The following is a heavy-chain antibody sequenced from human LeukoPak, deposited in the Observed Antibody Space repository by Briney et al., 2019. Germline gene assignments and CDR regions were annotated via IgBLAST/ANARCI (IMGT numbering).Heavy chain of an antibody. Sequence: GGSLRLSCAASGFALSSCWMHWVRQAPGKGLVWVSRINGDGSSTSYADSVKGRLTISRDNANNMMYLQMDSLRAEDSATYYCVRGTTYSSTKADFWGQGTLVTVSS. V-gene: IGHV3-74*01. D-gene: IGHD6-13*01. CDR1: GFALSSCW. CDR3: VRGTTYSSTKADF. J-gene: IGHJ4*02. CDR2: INGDGSST.